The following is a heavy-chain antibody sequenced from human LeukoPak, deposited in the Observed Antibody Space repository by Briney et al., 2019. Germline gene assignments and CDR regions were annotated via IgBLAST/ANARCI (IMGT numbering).Heavy chain of an antibody. CDR1: GFTFSSYS. CDR3: AKEGTYYDSSGYYAYFDY. Sequence: GGSLRLSCAASGFTFSSYSMNWVRQAPGKGLEWVSYISSSSSTIYYADSVKGRFTISRDNSKNTLYLQMNSLRAEDTAVYYCAKEGTYYDSSGYYAYFDYWGQGTLVTVSS. D-gene: IGHD3-22*01. V-gene: IGHV3-48*01. J-gene: IGHJ4*02. CDR2: ISSSSSTI.